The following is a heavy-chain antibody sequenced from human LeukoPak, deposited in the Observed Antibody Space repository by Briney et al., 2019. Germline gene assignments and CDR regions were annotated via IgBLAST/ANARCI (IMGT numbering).Heavy chain of an antibody. CDR2: IYSGGST. Sequence: GGSLRLSCAASGFTVSSSYMSWVRQAPGKGLEWVSVIYSGGSTYYADSVKGRFAISRDNSKNTLYLQMNSLRAEDTAVYYCARLVQLWSYYYDSSAPNWFDPWGQGTLVTVSS. CDR3: ARLVQLWSYYYDSSAPNWFDP. J-gene: IGHJ5*02. D-gene: IGHD3-22*01. V-gene: IGHV3-53*01. CDR1: GFTVSSSY.